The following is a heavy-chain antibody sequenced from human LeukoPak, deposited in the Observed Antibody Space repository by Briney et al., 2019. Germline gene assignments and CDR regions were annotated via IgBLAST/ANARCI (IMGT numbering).Heavy chain of an antibody. D-gene: IGHD3-22*01. Sequence: TSGTLSLTCAVSGGSISSSNWWSWVRQPPGKGLEWIGEIYHSGSTNYNPSLKSRVTISVDKSKNQFSLKLSSVTAADTAVYYCARGTYYYDSSGYKGFNYFDYWGQGTLVTVSS. CDR1: GGSISSSNW. CDR3: ARGTYYYDSSGYKGFNYFDY. J-gene: IGHJ4*02. CDR2: IYHSGST. V-gene: IGHV4-4*02.